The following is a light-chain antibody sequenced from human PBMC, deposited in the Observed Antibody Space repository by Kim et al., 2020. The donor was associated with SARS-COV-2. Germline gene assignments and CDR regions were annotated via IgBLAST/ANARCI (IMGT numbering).Light chain of an antibody. CDR2: GAS. CDR3: QQYNNWPPSFT. Sequence: PGERATLSCRASQSVSNYLAWYQQKPGQAPRLLIYGASTRATGIPARFSGSGSGTEFTLTISSLQSEDFAVYYCQQYNNWPPSFTFGPGTKVDIK. V-gene: IGKV3-15*01. J-gene: IGKJ3*01. CDR1: QSVSNY.